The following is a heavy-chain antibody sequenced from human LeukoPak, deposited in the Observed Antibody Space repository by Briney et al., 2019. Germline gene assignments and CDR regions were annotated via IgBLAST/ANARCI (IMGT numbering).Heavy chain of an antibody. CDR1: GFTFGTFG. V-gene: IGHV3-30*03. J-gene: IGHJ3*01. CDR2: VSNDGNDE. D-gene: IGHD2-15*01. Sequence: PGGSLRLSCAAFGFTFGTFGMHWVRQAPGKGLEWVAVVSNDGNDEYDADSVKGRFTISRDTSKNMLYLQMNSLRTDDTAMYCCARTEYCIRGSCYGLAFDVWGQGTMVTVSS. CDR3: ARTEYCIRGSCYGLAFDV.